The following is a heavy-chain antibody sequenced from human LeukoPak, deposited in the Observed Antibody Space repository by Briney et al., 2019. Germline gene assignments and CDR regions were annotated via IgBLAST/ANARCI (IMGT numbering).Heavy chain of an antibody. J-gene: IGHJ5*02. V-gene: IGHV3-74*01. CDR1: GFTFSSYW. CDR2: LSPDGRST. Sequence: PGGSLRLSCAPSGFTFSSYWMQWVRQAPGKGLVWVSRLSPDGRSTTSADSVKGRFTISRYNAKNTLYLQIGSLRADDTAFYYCTRMSREAPGVPDLWGQGTLVTVSS. CDR3: TRMSREAPGVPDL. D-gene: IGHD5-24*01.